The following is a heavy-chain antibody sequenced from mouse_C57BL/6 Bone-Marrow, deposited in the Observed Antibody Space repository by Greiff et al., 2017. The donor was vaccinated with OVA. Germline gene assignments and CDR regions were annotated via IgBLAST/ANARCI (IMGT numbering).Heavy chain of an antibody. CDR2: ISNGGGST. CDR1: GFTFSDYY. J-gene: IGHJ4*01. V-gene: IGHV5-12*01. CDR3: ARHGGTGAMDY. D-gene: IGHD4-1*01. Sequence: EVMLVESGGGLVQPGGSLKLSCAASGFTFSDYYMYWVRQTPEKRLEWVAYISNGGGSTYYPDTVKGRFTISRDNAKNTLYLQMSRLKSEDTAMYYCARHGGTGAMDYWGQGTSVTVSS.